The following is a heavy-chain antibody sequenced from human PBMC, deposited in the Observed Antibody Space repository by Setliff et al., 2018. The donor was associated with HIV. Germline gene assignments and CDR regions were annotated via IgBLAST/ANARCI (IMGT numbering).Heavy chain of an antibody. Sequence: SETLSLTCAVYGGSFSGYYWSWIRQPAGKGLEWIGHIYNTRTTYYNPSLKSRVTISVDTSKNQFSLNLMSVTAADTAVYYCARGSSLGSGWSHAFHIWGQGTMVTVSS. CDR3: ARGSSLGSGWSHAFHI. V-gene: IGHV4-34*01. D-gene: IGHD6-19*01. CDR1: GGSFSGYY. CDR2: IYNTRTT. J-gene: IGHJ3*02.